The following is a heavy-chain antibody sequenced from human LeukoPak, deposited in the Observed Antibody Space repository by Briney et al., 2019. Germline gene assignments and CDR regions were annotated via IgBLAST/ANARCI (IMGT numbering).Heavy chain of an antibody. CDR1: GDSISIYY. CDR2: IYTSGST. V-gene: IGHV4-4*07. D-gene: IGHD3-3*01. CDR3: ARSHYDFWSGSRNYFDY. Sequence: KPSETLSLTCTVCGDSISIYYWSWIWQPAGKGLEWIGRIYTSGSTNYNPSLKSRVTMSVDTSKNQFSLKLSSVTAADTAVYYCARSHYDFWSGSRNYFDYWGQGTLVTVSS. J-gene: IGHJ4*02.